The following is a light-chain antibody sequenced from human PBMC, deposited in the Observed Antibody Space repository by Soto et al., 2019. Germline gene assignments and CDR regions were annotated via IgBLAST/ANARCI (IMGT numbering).Light chain of an antibody. J-gene: IGLJ1*01. CDR1: TSDVGSYSL. Sequence: QSALTQPASVSGSPGQSITISCTGTTSDVGSYSLVSWYQQHPGKAPKLMIYEGTKRPSGVSNRFSGSKSGNTASLTISGLQAEDEADYYCSSYTTSYFYVFGPGTKVTVL. CDR2: EGT. V-gene: IGLV2-14*02. CDR3: SSYTTSYFYV.